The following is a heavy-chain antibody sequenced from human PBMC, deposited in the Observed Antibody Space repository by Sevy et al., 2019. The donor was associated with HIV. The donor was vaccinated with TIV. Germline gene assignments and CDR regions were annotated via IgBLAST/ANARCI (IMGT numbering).Heavy chain of an antibody. J-gene: IGHJ5*02. CDR1: GYTLTELS. Sequence: ASVKVSCKVSGYTLTELSMHWVRQAPGKGLEWMGGFDPEDGETIYAQKFQGRVTMTENTSTDTAYMELSSLRSEETAVYYCATVWYCSGGSCYGHNWFDPWGQGTLVTVSS. CDR3: ATVWYCSGGSCYGHNWFDP. V-gene: IGHV1-24*01. D-gene: IGHD2-15*01. CDR2: FDPEDGET.